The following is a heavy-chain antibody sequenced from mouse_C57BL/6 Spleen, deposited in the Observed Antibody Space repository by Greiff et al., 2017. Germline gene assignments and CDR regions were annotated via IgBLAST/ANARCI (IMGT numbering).Heavy chain of an antibody. D-gene: IGHD2-2*01. V-gene: IGHV14-3*01. CDR3: ARDGYDGDYYAMGY. Sequence: VQLKESVAELVRPGASVKLSCTASGFNIKNTYMHWVKQRPEQGLEWIGRIDPANGNTKYAPKFQGKATITADTSSNAAYLQLSSLTSENTAIYYCARDGYDGDYYAMGYLGQGTSGTVSS. CDR1: GFNIKNTY. J-gene: IGHJ4*01. CDR2: IDPANGNT.